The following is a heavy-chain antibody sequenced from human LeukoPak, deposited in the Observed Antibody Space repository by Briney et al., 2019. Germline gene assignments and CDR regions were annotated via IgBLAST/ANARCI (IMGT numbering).Heavy chain of an antibody. J-gene: IGHJ4*02. CDR2: IYLGGTT. Sequence: SETLSLTRSVSGYSITNGPYWGWIRQPPGQGLEWIASIYLGGTTYYKPSLKSRLTISVDTSKNQLSLKLNSVTAADTAVYYCATDWSDFDYWGRGILVTVSS. V-gene: IGHV4-38-2*01. CDR1: GYSITNGPY. D-gene: IGHD1-1*01. CDR3: ATDWSDFDY.